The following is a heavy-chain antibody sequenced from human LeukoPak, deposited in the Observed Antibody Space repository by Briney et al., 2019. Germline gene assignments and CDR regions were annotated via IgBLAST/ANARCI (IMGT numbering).Heavy chain of an antibody. J-gene: IGHJ4*02. V-gene: IGHV3-48*01. CDR3: ARNPSSDY. CDR2: ISSSSSTI. CDR1: GFTFSSYS. Sequence: GGSLRLSCAASGFTFSSYSMNWVRQAPGKGLEWVSYISSSSSTIYYADSVKGRFTISRDNARNSLYLQMNSLRAEDTAVYYCARNPSSDYWGQGTLVTVSS.